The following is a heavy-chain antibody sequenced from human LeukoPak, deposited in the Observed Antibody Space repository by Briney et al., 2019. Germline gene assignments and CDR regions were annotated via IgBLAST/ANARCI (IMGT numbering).Heavy chain of an antibody. Sequence: SVKVSCKASGGTFSSYAISWVRQAPGQGLEWMGGIIPIFGTANYAQKFQGRVTITADKSTSTAYMELSSLRSEDTAVYYCARDRGTGSAQSYYYYYMDVWGKGTTVTVSS. CDR3: ARDRGTGSAQSYYYYYMDV. J-gene: IGHJ6*03. D-gene: IGHD1-1*01. CDR1: GGTFSSYA. CDR2: IIPIFGTA. V-gene: IGHV1-69*06.